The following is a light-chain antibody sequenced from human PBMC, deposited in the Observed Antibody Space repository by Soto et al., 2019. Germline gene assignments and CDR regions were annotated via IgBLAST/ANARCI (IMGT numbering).Light chain of an antibody. V-gene: IGKV1-39*01. J-gene: IGKJ2*01. CDR1: QSISGY. CDR3: QQSYSTPFT. Sequence: DIQMTQSPFSLSASVGDRVTITCRASQSISGYLNWYQQKPGKAPNLLIYAASSLQGGVPSRFSGSASGTDFTLTISSLHPEDFATYYCQQSYSTPFTFGQGTKLEIK. CDR2: AAS.